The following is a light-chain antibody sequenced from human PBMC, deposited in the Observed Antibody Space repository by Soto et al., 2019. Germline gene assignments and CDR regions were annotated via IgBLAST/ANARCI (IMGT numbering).Light chain of an antibody. CDR3: QQRSNWRLT. CDR2: DAS. Sequence: ETVLTQSPATLSLSPGERATLSCRASQSVNTYLAWYQQKPGQAPRLLIYDASNRATGIPARFSGSGSGTDFTLTISSLEPEDFAVYYCQQRSNWRLTFGGGTKVEIK. V-gene: IGKV3-11*01. J-gene: IGKJ4*01. CDR1: QSVNTY.